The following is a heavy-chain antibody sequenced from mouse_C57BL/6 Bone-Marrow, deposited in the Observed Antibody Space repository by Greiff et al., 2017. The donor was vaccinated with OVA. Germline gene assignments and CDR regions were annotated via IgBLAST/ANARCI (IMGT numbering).Heavy chain of an antibody. Sequence: QVQLQQPGAELVMPGASVKLSCKASGYTFTSYWMHWVKQRPGQGLEWIGEIDPSDSYTNYHQKFKGKSTLTVDKSSSTAYMQLSSLTSEDSAVYYCARKRGNHWYFDVWGTGTTVTVSS. V-gene: IGHV1-69*01. D-gene: IGHD2-1*01. CDR1: GYTFTSYW. CDR3: ARKRGNHWYFDV. CDR2: IDPSDSYT. J-gene: IGHJ1*03.